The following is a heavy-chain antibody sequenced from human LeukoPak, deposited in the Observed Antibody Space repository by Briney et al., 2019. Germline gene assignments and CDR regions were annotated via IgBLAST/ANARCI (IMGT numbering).Heavy chain of an antibody. CDR1: GFTFSSYA. D-gene: IGHD2-2*01. CDR2: ISYDGSNK. J-gene: IGHJ6*02. CDR3: AREHRGRGVAPAAFSGMDV. Sequence: PGGSLRLSCAASGFTFSSYAMHWVRQAPGKGLEWVAVISYDGSNKYYADSVKGRFTISRDNAKNSLYLQMNSLRAEDTAVYYCAREHRGRGVAPAAFSGMDVWGQGTTVTVSS. V-gene: IGHV3-30-3*01.